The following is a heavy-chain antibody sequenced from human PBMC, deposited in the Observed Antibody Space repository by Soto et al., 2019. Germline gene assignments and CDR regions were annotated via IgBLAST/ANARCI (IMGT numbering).Heavy chain of an antibody. CDR1: GYTFTSYA. Sequence: ASVKVSCKASGYTFTSYAMHWVRQAPGQRLEWMGWINAGNGNTKYSQKFQGRVTITRDTSASTAYMELNSVTAADTAVYYCVYAVAVHYYYYGADVWGQGTTVTVSS. J-gene: IGHJ6*02. CDR3: VYAVAVHYYYYGADV. V-gene: IGHV1-3*01. CDR2: INAGNGNT. D-gene: IGHD6-19*01.